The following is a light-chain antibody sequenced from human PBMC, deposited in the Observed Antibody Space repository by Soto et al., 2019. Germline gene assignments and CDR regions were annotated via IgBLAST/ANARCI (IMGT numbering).Light chain of an antibody. V-gene: IGKV3-11*01. Sequence: EVVLTQSPVTLSLSPGERATLSCRASQSFRGLLAWYQQKPGQAPRLLIYDAYNRATGIPPRFSGSGSGTDFTLTISSIEPEDSAVYYCQQRHMWPITFGQGTRLEMK. CDR3: QQRHMWPIT. CDR2: DAY. CDR1: QSFRGL. J-gene: IGKJ5*01.